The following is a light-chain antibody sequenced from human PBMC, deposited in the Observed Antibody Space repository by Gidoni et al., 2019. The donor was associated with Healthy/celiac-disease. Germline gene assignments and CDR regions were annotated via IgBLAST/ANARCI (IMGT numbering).Light chain of an antibody. CDR1: QSVSSSY. J-gene: IGKJ4*01. CDR2: GAS. CDR3: QQYGSSTGLT. V-gene: IGKV3-20*01. Sequence: DIVLTQYPGTLSLSPGERATLSCRASQSVSSSYLAWYQQKPGQAPRLLIYGASSRATGIPDRFSGSGSGTDFTLTISRLEPEDFAVYYCQQYGSSTGLTFGGGTKVEIK.